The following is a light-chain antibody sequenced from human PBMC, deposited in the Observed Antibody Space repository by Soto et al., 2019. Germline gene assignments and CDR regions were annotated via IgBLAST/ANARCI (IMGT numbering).Light chain of an antibody. Sequence: QSVMTQPPSASGTPGQRGTIPCSGSSSNIGSNTVNWYKQLPGTAPKLLIYSNKQRPSGVPDRVSGSKSGTSASLAISGLQSEDEADYYCAAWDDSLNGYVFGTGTKLTVL. V-gene: IGLV1-44*01. CDR1: SSNIGSNT. CDR2: SNK. CDR3: AAWDDSLNGYV. J-gene: IGLJ1*01.